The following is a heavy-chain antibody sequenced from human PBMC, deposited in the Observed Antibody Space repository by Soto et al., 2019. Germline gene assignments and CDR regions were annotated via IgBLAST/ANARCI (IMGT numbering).Heavy chain of an antibody. J-gene: IGHJ4*02. D-gene: IGHD3-10*01. CDR3: ARAGSHTTLFDY. CDR2: IKPDGSDI. V-gene: IGHV3-7*05. Sequence: GGSLRLSCAASGFTFNNYWMSWVRQAPGKGLEWVANIKPDGSDIYYVDSVKGRFTISRDNANNSLFLQMNSLRAEDTALYYCARAGSHTTLFDYWGQGTLVTVSS. CDR1: GFTFNNYW.